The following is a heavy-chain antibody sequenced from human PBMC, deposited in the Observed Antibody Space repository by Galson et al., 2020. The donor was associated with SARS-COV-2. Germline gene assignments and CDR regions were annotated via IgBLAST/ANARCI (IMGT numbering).Heavy chain of an antibody. V-gene: IGHV3-7*01. D-gene: IGHD3-10*01. J-gene: IGHJ5*02. CDR2: IKQDGSEK. CDR3: ARGGLSGYNWFDP. CDR1: RFPFSSYW. Sequence: GESLKISCAASRFPFSSYWMSWVRQAPGKGLEWVANIKQDGSEKYYVDSLKGRYTISRDNAKNSLYLQMNSLRAEDTAVYYCARGGLSGYNWFDPWGQGTLVTVSS.